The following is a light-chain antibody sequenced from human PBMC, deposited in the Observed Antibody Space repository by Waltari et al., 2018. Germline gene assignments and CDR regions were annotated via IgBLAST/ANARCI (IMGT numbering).Light chain of an antibody. V-gene: IGLV2-23*02. CDR2: AVS. CDR3: SSYAGSSKGV. Sequence: QCALTQPASVSGSPGKSITIPCTGSSSDVGTYKRASWYQQHPGKAPKLMIYAVSKRPSGVSDRFSGSKSGDMASLTISGLQPEDEAEYFCSSYAGSSKGVFGGGTKVTVL. CDR1: SSDVGTYKR. J-gene: IGLJ2*01.